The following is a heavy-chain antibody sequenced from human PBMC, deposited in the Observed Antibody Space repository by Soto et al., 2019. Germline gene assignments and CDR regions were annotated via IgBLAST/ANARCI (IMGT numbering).Heavy chain of an antibody. V-gene: IGHV4-59*08. D-gene: IGHD3-22*01. CDR1: GGSISSYY. CDR2: IYYSGST. J-gene: IGHJ3*02. CDR3: ARVTGYSTGAFDI. Sequence: ETLSLTCTVSGGSISSYYWSWIRQPPGKGLEWIGYIYYSGSTNYNPSLKSRVTISVDTSKNQFSLKLSSVTAADTAVYYCARVTGYSTGAFDIWGQGTMVTVSS.